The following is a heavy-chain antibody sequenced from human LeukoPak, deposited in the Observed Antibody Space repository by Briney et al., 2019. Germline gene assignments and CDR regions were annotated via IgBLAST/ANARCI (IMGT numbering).Heavy chain of an antibody. CDR2: ISAYNGNT. Sequence: ASVKVSCKASGYTFTSYGIRWVRQAPGQGLEWIGWISAYNGNTNYAQKLQGRVTMTTDTSTSTAYMELRSLRSDDTAVYYCARVRPAAMIGWYYYYGMDVWGQGTTVTVSS. CDR1: GYTFTSYG. V-gene: IGHV1-18*01. D-gene: IGHD2-2*01. J-gene: IGHJ6*02. CDR3: ARVRPAAMIGWYYYYGMDV.